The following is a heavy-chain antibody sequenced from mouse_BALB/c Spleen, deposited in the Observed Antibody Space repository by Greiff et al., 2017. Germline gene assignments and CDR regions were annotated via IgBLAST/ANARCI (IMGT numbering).Heavy chain of an antibody. CDR1: GFSLTSYG. J-gene: IGHJ3*01. D-gene: IGHD2-1*01. Sequence: VQVVESGPGLVAPSQSLSITCTVSGFSLTSYGVHWVRQPPGKGLEWLGVIWAGGSTNYNSALMSRLSISKDNSKSQVFLKMNSLQTDDTAMYYCARDVTVSWFAYWGQGTLVTVSA. V-gene: IGHV2-9*02. CDR3: ARDVTVSWFAY. CDR2: IWAGGST.